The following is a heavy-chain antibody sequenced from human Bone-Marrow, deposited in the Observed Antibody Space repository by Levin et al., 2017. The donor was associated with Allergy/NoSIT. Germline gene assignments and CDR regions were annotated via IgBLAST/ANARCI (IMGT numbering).Heavy chain of an antibody. CDR3: ATEERVSGGNYLDP. J-gene: IGHJ5*02. V-gene: IGHV1-2*06. CDR2: INPNTGGP. Sequence: GESLKISCGPSGDTFSGYFIHGVRQAPGQGLEWMGRINPNTGGPNHAQRFQGRVPMTRDTSVHTVYIELNRRTSDDTATYYCATEERVSGGNYLDPWCQGTVMLVSS. D-gene: IGHD1-26*01. CDR1: GDTFSGYF.